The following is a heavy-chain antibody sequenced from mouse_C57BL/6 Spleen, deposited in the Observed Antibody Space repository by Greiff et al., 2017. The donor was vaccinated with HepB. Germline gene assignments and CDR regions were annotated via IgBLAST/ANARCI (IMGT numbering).Heavy chain of an antibody. J-gene: IGHJ2*01. CDR1: GYTFTDYY. Sequence: EVQLQQSGPELVKPGASVKISCKASGYTFTDYYMNWVKQSHGKSLEWIGDINPNNGGTSYNQKFKGKATLTVDKSSSTAYMELRSLTSEDSAVYYCRALYYGSFFDYWGQGTTLTVSS. V-gene: IGHV1-26*01. D-gene: IGHD1-1*01. CDR2: INPNNGGT. CDR3: RALYYGSFFDY.